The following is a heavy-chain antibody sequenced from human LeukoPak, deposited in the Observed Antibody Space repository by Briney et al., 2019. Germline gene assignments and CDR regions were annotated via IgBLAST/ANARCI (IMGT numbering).Heavy chain of an antibody. J-gene: IGHJ4*02. CDR3: ARDGTSGSYAVY. Sequence: SETLSLTCTVSAGSISSYYWSWIRQPPGKGLEWIGYIYYSGSTNYNPSLKSRVTISVDTSKNQFSLKLSSVTAADTAVYYCARDGTSGSYAVYWGQGTLVTVSS. V-gene: IGHV4-59*12. CDR2: IYYSGST. CDR1: AGSISSYY. D-gene: IGHD1-26*01.